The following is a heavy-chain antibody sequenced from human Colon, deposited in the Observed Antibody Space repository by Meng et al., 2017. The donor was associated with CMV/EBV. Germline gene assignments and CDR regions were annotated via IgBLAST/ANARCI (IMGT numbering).Heavy chain of an antibody. CDR1: GLTFASHT. CDR3: ARDFKSGRP. Sequence: GESLKISCAASGLTFASHTMTWVRQAPGKGLEWVSSISPSGDYIHYADSLKGRFTISRDNTKNSLYLQMNSLRADDTAVYYCARDFKSGRPWGQGTLVTVSS. CDR2: ISPSGDYI. J-gene: IGHJ5*02. V-gene: IGHV3-21*06.